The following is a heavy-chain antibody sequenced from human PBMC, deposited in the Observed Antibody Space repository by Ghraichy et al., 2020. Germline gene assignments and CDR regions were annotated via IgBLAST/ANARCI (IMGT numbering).Heavy chain of an antibody. Sequence: GGSLRLSCAASGFTFSGYAMSWVRQAPGKGLEWVSTITWNSASTRYADSVKGRSTISRDNYKNAGYLQVTSLREDDTAVYFCAKTGDSGWFYDYWGRGTLVTVSS. CDR3: AKTGDSGWFYDY. D-gene: IGHD6-19*01. CDR1: GFTFSGYA. J-gene: IGHJ4*02. V-gene: IGHV3-23*01. CDR2: ITWNSAST.